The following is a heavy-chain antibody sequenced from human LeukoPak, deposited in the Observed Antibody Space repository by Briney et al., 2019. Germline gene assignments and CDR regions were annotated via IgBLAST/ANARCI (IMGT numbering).Heavy chain of an antibody. CDR2: IYYSGGT. D-gene: IGHD5-24*01. J-gene: IGHJ4*02. V-gene: IGHV4-59*08. CDR1: GGSISSYY. Sequence: SETLSLTCTVSGGSISSYYWSWIRQPPGKGLEWIGYIYYSGGTNYNPSLKSRVTISVDTSKNQFSLKLSSVTAADTAVYYCARRLQADYWGQGTLVTVSS. CDR3: ARRLQADY.